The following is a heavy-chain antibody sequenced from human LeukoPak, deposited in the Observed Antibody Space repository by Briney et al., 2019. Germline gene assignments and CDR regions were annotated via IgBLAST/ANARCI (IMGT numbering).Heavy chain of an antibody. V-gene: IGHV1-58*01. Sequence: ASVKVSCKASGFTFTSSAVQWVRQARGQRLEWIGWIVVGSGNTNYAQKFQERVTITRDMSTSTAYMELSSLRSEDTAVYYCAAYPPGDDFWSGWDWYFDLWGRGILVTVSS. CDR3: AAYPPGDDFWSGWDWYFDL. J-gene: IGHJ2*01. CDR1: GFTFTSSA. CDR2: IVVGSGNT. D-gene: IGHD3-3*01.